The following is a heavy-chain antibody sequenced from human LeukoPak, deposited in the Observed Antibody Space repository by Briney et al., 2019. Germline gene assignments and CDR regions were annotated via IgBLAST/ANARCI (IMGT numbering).Heavy chain of an antibody. J-gene: IGHJ3*02. V-gene: IGHV4-30-4*08. CDR2: IYYSGST. D-gene: IGHD7-27*01. Sequence: ASQTLSLTCTVSGGSISSGDYYWSWIRQPPGKGLEWIGYIYYSGSTYYNPSLKSRVTLSVDSSKTQFSLKLNSVTAADTAVYYCAKSPSWGSGLDAFDIWGQGTMVTVSS. CDR1: GGSISSGDYY. CDR3: AKSPSWGSGLDAFDI.